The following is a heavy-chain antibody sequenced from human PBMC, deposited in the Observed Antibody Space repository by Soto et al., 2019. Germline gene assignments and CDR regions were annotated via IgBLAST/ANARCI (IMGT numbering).Heavy chain of an antibody. CDR3: ASRLYDILTGYSRGGYYYGMDV. D-gene: IGHD3-9*01. CDR2: IYYSGST. J-gene: IGHJ6*02. Sequence: SETLSLTCTVSGGSISSSSYYWGWIRQPPGKGLEWIGSIYYSGSTYYNPSLKSRVTISVDTSKNQFSLKLSSVTAADTAVYYCASRLYDILTGYSRGGYYYGMDVWGQGTTVTVSS. CDR1: GGSISSSSYY. V-gene: IGHV4-39*01.